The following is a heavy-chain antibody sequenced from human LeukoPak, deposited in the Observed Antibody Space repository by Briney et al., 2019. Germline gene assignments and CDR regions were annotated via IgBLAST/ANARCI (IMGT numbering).Heavy chain of an antibody. Sequence: ASMKVSCKASGYTFTSSDIHWVRQATGQGLEWMGWMNPNSANTGYAQKFQGRVTMTRNTSISTAYMELSSLRSEDTAVYYCARGRKRFPVIAAADFDYWGQGTLVTVSS. D-gene: IGHD6-13*01. CDR1: GYTFTSSD. J-gene: IGHJ4*02. V-gene: IGHV1-8*01. CDR2: MNPNSANT. CDR3: ARGRKRFPVIAAADFDY.